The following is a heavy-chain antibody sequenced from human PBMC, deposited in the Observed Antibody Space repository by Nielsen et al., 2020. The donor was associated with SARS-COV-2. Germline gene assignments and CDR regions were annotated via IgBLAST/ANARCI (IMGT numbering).Heavy chain of an antibody. CDR1: GYTFTSYS. Sequence: ASVKVSCKASGYTFTSYSMHWVRQAPGQGLEWMGIINPSDGTTTVTQKFQGRVTMTRDTSTSTVYMEMSSLRSEDTGFYYCARDVNLTGYYSYWGQGTLVTVSS. V-gene: IGHV1-46*01. D-gene: IGHD3-9*01. J-gene: IGHJ4*02. CDR3: ARDVNLTGYYSY. CDR2: INPSDGTT.